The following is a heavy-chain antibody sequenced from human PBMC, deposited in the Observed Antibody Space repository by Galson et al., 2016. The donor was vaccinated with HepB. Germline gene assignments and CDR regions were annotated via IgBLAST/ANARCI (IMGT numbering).Heavy chain of an antibody. CDR2: VSGSAAGTEYGITT. CDR3: AKVGPSCSSTRRSDYYFDY. D-gene: IGHD2-2*01. V-gene: IGHV3-23*01. J-gene: IGHJ4*02. CDR1: GFTFSSYA. Sequence: SLRLSCAASGFTFSSYAMNWVRQAPGKGLEWVAAVSGSAAGTEYGITTDYADSVKGRFTISRDNSKNTLYLQMNSLRAEDTAVYHCAKVGPSCSSTRRSDYYFDYWGQGTLVTVSS.